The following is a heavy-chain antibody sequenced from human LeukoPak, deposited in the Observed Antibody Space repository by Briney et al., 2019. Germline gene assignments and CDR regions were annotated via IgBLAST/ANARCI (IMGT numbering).Heavy chain of an antibody. D-gene: IGHD6-13*01. CDR1: GGSFSGYD. V-gene: IGHV4-59*01. CDR3: ARVTGYMVEDYFDY. CDR2: IYYSGSA. J-gene: IGHJ4*02. Sequence: SETLSLTCAVYGGSFSGYDWSWIRQPPGKGREWIGYIYYSGSANYHPSLKSRVTISVDTSKNRFSLRLSSVTAADTAVYYCARVTGYMVEDYFDYWGQGTLVTVSS.